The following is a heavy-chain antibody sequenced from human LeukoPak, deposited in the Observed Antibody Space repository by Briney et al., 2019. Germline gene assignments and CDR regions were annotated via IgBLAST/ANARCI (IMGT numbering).Heavy chain of an antibody. V-gene: IGHV4-34*01. D-gene: IGHD6-19*01. CDR1: GGSFSGYY. J-gene: IGHJ5*02. Sequence: ASETLSLTCAVYGGSFSGYYWSWIRQPPGKGLEWIGEINHSGSTNYNPSLKSRVTMSVDTSRNHISLKLNSVTAADTGIYYCAKGTQWPDRRGQGTLVTVSS. CDR3: AKGTQWPDR. CDR2: INHSGST.